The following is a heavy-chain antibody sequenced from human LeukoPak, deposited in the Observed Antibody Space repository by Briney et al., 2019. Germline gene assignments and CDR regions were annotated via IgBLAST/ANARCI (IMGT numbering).Heavy chain of an antibody. Sequence: GGSLRLSCAASGFTFSSYAMSWVRQAPGKGLEWVSAVTGSASSTYYADSVKGRFTISRDDSKNTLYLQMNSLRVDDTAVYHCTKGGGGYIDYWGQGTLVTVSS. CDR2: VTGSASST. CDR1: GFTFSSYA. V-gene: IGHV3-23*01. CDR3: TKGGGGYIDY. D-gene: IGHD2-15*01. J-gene: IGHJ4*02.